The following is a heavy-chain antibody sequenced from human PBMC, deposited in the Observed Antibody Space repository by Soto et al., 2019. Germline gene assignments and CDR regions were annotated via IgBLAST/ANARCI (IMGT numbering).Heavy chain of an antibody. J-gene: IGHJ6*02. D-gene: IGHD3-3*01. CDR3: ARRRFLGTRPYGMDV. CDR2: IHPGDSDT. CDR1: VYSFTSYW. Sequence: GESLKSSCKGSVYSFTSYWIGWVRQMPGKGLEWMGIIHPGDSDTRYSPSFQGQVTISADKSISTAYLQWSSLKASDTAMYYCARRRFLGTRPYGMDVWGQGTTVTVSS. V-gene: IGHV5-51*01.